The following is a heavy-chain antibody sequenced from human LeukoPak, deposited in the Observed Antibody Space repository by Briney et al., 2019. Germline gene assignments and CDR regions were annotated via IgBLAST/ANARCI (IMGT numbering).Heavy chain of an antibody. J-gene: IGHJ3*02. V-gene: IGHV3-7*05. D-gene: IGHD3-10*01. CDR3: ARGLGINGLALDM. CDR2: IKQDGSEK. Sequence: AGSLRLSCAASGFTFSSNWMSWVRQVPGKGLEWVANIKQDGSEKYYVDSVKGRFTISRDNAKNSLYLQMNSLRAEDTAVYYCARGLGINGLALDMWGQGTMVTVSS. CDR1: GFTFSSNW.